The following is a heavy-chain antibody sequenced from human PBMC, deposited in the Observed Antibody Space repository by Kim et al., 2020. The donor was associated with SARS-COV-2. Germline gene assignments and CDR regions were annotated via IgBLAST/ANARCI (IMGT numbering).Heavy chain of an antibody. V-gene: IGHV3-48*02. CDR3: ARIVGATSYYYYGMDV. D-gene: IGHD1-26*01. Sequence: SVKGRFTLARDNAQNSLYLQMNSLRDEDTAVYYCARIVGATSYYYYGMDVWGQGTTVTVSS. J-gene: IGHJ6*02.